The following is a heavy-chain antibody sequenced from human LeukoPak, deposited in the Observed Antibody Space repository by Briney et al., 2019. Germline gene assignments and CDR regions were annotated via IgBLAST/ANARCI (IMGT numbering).Heavy chain of an antibody. CDR3: ARGKDSNYSYYYYYYYMDV. CDR2: IYYSGST. D-gene: IGHD4-11*01. V-gene: IGHV4-59*01. Sequence: SETLSLTCTVSGGSISSYYWSWIRQPPGKGLEWIGYIYYSGSTNYNPSLKSRVAISVDTSKNQFSLKLSSVTAADTAVSYCARGKDSNYSYYYYYYYMDVWGKGTMVTVSS. J-gene: IGHJ6*03. CDR1: GGSISSYY.